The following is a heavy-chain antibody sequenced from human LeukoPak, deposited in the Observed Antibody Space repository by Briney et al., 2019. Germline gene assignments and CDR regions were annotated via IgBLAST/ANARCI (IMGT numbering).Heavy chain of an antibody. Sequence: LPLTCAVYGGSFSGYYWSWIRQPPGKGLEWVSAISGSGGSTYYADSVKGRFTISRDNSKNTLYLQMNSLRAEDTAVYYCASGLGVGASLDAFDIWGQGTMVTVSS. CDR2: ISGSGGST. D-gene: IGHD1-26*01. V-gene: IGHV3-23*01. CDR1: GGSFSGYY. CDR3: ASGLGVGASLDAFDI. J-gene: IGHJ3*02.